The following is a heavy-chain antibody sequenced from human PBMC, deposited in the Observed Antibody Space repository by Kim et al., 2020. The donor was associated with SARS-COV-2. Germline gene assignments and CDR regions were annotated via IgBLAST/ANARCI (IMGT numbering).Heavy chain of an antibody. D-gene: IGHD2-2*01. CDR1: GFTFSSYE. V-gene: IGHV3-48*03. CDR2: ISSSGSTI. J-gene: IGHJ6*02. Sequence: GGSLRLSCAASGFTFSSYEMNWVRQAPGKGLEWVSYISSSGSTIYYADSVKGRFTISRDNAKNSLYLQMNSLRAEDTAVYYCAREGCSSTSCYGTYYYGMDVWGQGTTVTVSS. CDR3: AREGCSSTSCYGTYYYGMDV.